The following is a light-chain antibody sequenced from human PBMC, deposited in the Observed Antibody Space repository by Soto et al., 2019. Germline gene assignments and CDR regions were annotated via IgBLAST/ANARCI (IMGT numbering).Light chain of an antibody. CDR2: DVS. CDR1: SSDVGGYNY. CDR3: SSYTSSSTLL. J-gene: IGLJ1*01. V-gene: IGLV2-14*01. Sequence: QSALTQPASVSESPGQSITISCTGTSSDVGGYNYVSWYQQHPGKAPKLMIYDVSNRPSGVSNRFSGSKSGNTASLTISGLQAEDEADYYCSSYTSSSTLLFGTGTKLTVL.